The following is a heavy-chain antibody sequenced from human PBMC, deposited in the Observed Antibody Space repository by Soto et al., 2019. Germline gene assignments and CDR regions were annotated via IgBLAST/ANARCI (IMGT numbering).Heavy chain of an antibody. J-gene: IGHJ4*02. D-gene: IGHD5-18*01. CDR1: GGTFSSYA. CDR3: ARDGGYSYGYGPRFDY. Sequence: ASVKVSCKASGGTFSSYAISWVRQAPGQGLEWMGGIIPIFGTANYAQKFQGRVTITADESTSTAYMELSSLRSEDTAVYYCARDGGYSYGYGPRFDYWGQGTLVTVSS. CDR2: IIPIFGTA. V-gene: IGHV1-69*13.